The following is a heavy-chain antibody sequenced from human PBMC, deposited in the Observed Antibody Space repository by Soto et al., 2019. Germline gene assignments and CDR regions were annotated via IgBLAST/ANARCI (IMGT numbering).Heavy chain of an antibody. CDR1: GYTFTNYY. CDR2: IHPDGGHT. V-gene: IGHV1-46*01. CDR3: ARGDNDY. J-gene: IGHJ4*02. Sequence: QVQLVQSGAEVKKPGASMKVSCKASGYTFTNYYVQWVRQAPGQGLEWMGVIHPDGGHTTYSQKFQDSVTMTSDTFTSTIYMELSSLRSEDTAVYYCARGDNDYWGQGTLVTVSS.